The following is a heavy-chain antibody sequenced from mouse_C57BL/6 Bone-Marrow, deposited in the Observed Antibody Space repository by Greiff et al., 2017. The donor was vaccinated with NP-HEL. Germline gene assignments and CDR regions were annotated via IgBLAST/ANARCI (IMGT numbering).Heavy chain of an antibody. Sequence: VQVVESGPGLVQPSQSLSITCTVSGFSLTSYGVHWVRQSPGKGLEWLGVIWRGGSTDYNAAFMSRLSITKDNSKSQVFFKMNSLQADDTAIYYCAKKAYDYDEAMDYWGQGTSVTVSS. V-gene: IGHV2-5*01. J-gene: IGHJ4*01. D-gene: IGHD2-4*01. CDR3: AKKAYDYDEAMDY. CDR2: IWRGGST. CDR1: GFSLTSYG.